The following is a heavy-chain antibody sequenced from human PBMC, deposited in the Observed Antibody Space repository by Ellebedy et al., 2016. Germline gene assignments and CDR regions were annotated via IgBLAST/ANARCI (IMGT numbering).Heavy chain of an antibody. D-gene: IGHD3-22*01. Sequence: GGSLRLSXSASGFSFSNYVMHWVRQAPGKGLEYVSGISSNGGSTYYTDSVKGRFTISRDNSKNTLYLQMNSLRAEDTAVYYCAKDGLYSSGYLDYWGQGTLVTVSS. CDR1: GFSFSNYV. V-gene: IGHV3-64*04. J-gene: IGHJ4*02. CDR3: AKDGLYSSGYLDY. CDR2: ISSNGGST.